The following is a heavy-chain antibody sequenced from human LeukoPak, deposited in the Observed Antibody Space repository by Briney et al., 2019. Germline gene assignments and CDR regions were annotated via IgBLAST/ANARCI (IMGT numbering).Heavy chain of an antibody. CDR1: GGSISSYY. CDR2: IYYSGST. V-gene: IGHV4-59*01. D-gene: IGHD3-22*01. Sequence: SETLSLTCIVSGGSISSYYWSWLRQPPGKGLEWIGYIYYSGSTNYNPSLKSRVTISVDTSKNQFSLKLRSVTAADTAVYYCARGKIYDSSGYYYPLKRYYFDYWGQGTLVTVSS. CDR3: ARGKIYDSSGYYYPLKRYYFDY. J-gene: IGHJ4*02.